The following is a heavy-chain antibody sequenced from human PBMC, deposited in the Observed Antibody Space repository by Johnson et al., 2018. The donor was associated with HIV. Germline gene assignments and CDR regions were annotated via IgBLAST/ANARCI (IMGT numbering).Heavy chain of an antibody. Sequence: VQLVESGGGLVQPGRSLRLSCAASGFTFSDYYMSWIRQAPGKGLEWVANIKQDGSEKYYVDSVKGRFTISRDNAKNSLYLQMNSLSAADTAVYYCAGDLYSSSWYFGGYAGAFDIWGQGTMVTVSS. CDR1: GFTFSDYY. J-gene: IGHJ3*02. CDR3: AGDLYSSSWYFGGYAGAFDI. V-gene: IGHV3-7*05. D-gene: IGHD6-13*01. CDR2: IKQDGSEK.